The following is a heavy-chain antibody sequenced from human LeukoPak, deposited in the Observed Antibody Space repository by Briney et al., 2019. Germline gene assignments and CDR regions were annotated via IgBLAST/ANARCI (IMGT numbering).Heavy chain of an antibody. CDR3: ARGHFGVVTPNAFDI. V-gene: IGHV4-34*01. CDR2: INHSGST. Sequence: PSETLSLTCTVSGGSISSYYWSWIRQPPGKGLEWIGEINHSGSTNYNPSLKSRVTISVDTSKNQFSLKLSSVTAADTAVYYCARGHFGVVTPNAFDIWGQGTMVTVSS. D-gene: IGHD3-3*01. CDR1: GGSISSYY. J-gene: IGHJ3*02.